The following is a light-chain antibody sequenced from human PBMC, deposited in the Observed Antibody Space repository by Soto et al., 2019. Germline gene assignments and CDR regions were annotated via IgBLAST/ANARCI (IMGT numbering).Light chain of an antibody. J-gene: IGKJ4*01. Sequence: EIVLTQSPATLSLSPGERASLSCRASQSLSRYLAWYQQKPGQAPRLLIYDASNRATGITGRFSGSGSGTGFTLTISSREPEDFAVYYCQQRSNGLTFGGGTKVEIK. CDR2: DAS. CDR3: QQRSNGLT. CDR1: QSLSRY. V-gene: IGKV3-11*01.